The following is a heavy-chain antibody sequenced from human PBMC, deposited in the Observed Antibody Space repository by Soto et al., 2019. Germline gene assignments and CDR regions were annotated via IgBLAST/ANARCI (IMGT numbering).Heavy chain of an antibody. CDR2: ISSSSSTI. CDR1: GFTFSSYS. D-gene: IGHD2-21*01. J-gene: IGHJ3*02. V-gene: IGHV3-48*01. Sequence: GGSLRLSCAASGFTFSSYSMNWVRQAPGKGLEWVSYISSSSSTIYYADSVKGRLTISRENAKNSLYLQMNSLRAEDTAVYYCARTDDVVVIAIRADAFDIWGQGTMVTVSS. CDR3: ARTDDVVVIAIRADAFDI.